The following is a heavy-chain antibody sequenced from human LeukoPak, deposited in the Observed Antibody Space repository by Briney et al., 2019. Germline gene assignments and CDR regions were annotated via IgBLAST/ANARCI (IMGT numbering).Heavy chain of an antibody. V-gene: IGHV3-30*18. J-gene: IGHJ4*02. Sequence: GGSLRLSCAASGFTFSSYGMHWVRQAPGKGLEWVAVISYDGSNKYYADSVKGRFTISRDNSKNTLYLQMNSLRAEDTAVYYCAKDRAVGVPAARPVGWGQGTLVTVSS. D-gene: IGHD2-2*01. CDR3: AKDRAVGVPAARPVG. CDR2: ISYDGSNK. CDR1: GFTFSSYG.